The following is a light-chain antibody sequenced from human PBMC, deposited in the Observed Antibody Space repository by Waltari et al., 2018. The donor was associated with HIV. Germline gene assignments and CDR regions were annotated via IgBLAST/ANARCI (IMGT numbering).Light chain of an antibody. Sequence: QSALTQPASVSGSPGQSITISCTGTSSDVGGYNYVSWYQQPPDKAPKLMIYDVSNRPSGVSNRFSGSKSGNTASLTISGLQAEDEADYYCSSYTSASTLVLFGGGTKLTVL. CDR2: DVS. J-gene: IGLJ2*01. V-gene: IGLV2-14*01. CDR1: SSDVGGYNY. CDR3: SSYTSASTLVL.